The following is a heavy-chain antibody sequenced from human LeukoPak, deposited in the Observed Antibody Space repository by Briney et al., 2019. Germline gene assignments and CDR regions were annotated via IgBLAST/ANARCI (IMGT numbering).Heavy chain of an antibody. CDR3: GRVSSPWSPRDAFDI. CDR1: GDGVSSNSVT. J-gene: IGHJ3*02. Sequence: KTSQTLSLTCAISGDGVSSNSVTWNWIRQSPSRGLEWLGRTYYKSKWYNDYAVSVKSRITINSDTSKNQFSLQLNSVTPEDTAVYYCGRVSSPWSPRDAFDIWGQGTMVTVSP. D-gene: IGHD1-26*01. V-gene: IGHV6-1*01. CDR2: TYYKSKWYN.